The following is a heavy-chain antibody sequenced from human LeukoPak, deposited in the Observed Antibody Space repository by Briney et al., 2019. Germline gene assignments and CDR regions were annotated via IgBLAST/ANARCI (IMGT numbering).Heavy chain of an antibody. Sequence: SETLSLTCTVSGGSISSSSYYWGWIRQPPGKGLEWIGCIYYSGSTYYNPSLKSRVTISVDTPKNQFSLKLSSVTAADTAVYYCARHANYGGKPSNWFDPWGQGTLVTVSS. J-gene: IGHJ5*02. CDR1: GGSISSSSYY. CDR2: IYYSGST. V-gene: IGHV4-39*01. D-gene: IGHD4-23*01. CDR3: ARHANYGGKPSNWFDP.